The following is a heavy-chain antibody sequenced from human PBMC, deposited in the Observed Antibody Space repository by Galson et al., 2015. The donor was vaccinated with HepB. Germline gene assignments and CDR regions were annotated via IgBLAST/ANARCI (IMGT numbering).Heavy chain of an antibody. D-gene: IGHD5-18*01. V-gene: IGHV3-23*01. CDR1: GFTFSSYA. Sequence: SLRLSCAASGFTFSSYAMSWVRQAPGKGLEWVSAISGSGGSTYYADSVKGRFTISRDNSKNTLYLQMNSLRGEDTAVYYCAKVEYSYGYCLDYWGQGTLVTVSS. J-gene: IGHJ4*02. CDR2: ISGSGGST. CDR3: AKVEYSYGYCLDY.